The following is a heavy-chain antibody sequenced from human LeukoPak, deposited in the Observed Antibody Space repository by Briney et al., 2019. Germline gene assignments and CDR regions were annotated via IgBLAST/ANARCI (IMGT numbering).Heavy chain of an antibody. J-gene: IGHJ5*02. CDR2: IYYSGNT. Sequence: SETLSLTCTVSSGSISNYYWNWIRQPPGKGLEWIGSIYYSGNTNYNPSLKSRVTISVDASKNQFSLKLNSVTTADSAVYYCERAIATAGTGWFDPWGQGTLVTVSS. D-gene: IGHD6-13*01. CDR1: SGSISNYY. CDR3: ERAIATAGTGWFDP. V-gene: IGHV4-59*01.